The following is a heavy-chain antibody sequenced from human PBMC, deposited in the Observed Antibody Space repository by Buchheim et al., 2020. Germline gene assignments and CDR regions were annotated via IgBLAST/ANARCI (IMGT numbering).Heavy chain of an antibody. CDR1: GFTFSEAW. CDR3: ATAPGYYDSAPFDY. CDR2: IKSKTDGGTT. V-gene: IGHV3-15*02. D-gene: IGHD3-16*01. Sequence: EVRLVESGGALVEPGGSLRLSCAVSGFTFSEAWMNWVRQAPGKGLEWVGLIKSKTDGGTTDYAAPVKGRFTISRDDSKNTVYLQMNSLKTDDTALYYYATAPGYYDSAPFDYWGQGTL. J-gene: IGHJ4*02.